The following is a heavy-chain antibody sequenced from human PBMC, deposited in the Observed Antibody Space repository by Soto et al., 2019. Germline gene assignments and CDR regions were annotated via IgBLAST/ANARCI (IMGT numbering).Heavy chain of an antibody. Sequence: QITLKESGPTLVKPTQTLTLTCTFSGFSLTTRGVGVGWIRQPPGKALECLALIYWDDDKRYSPSLQSRLSITNDTSKHHVVLTRTNVDPVDTATYYCAHIPNYYQYDWFDPWGQGTMVAVSS. CDR1: GFSLTTRGVG. D-gene: IGHD3-16*01. J-gene: IGHJ5*02. CDR3: AHIPNYYQYDWFDP. V-gene: IGHV2-5*02. CDR2: IYWDDDK.